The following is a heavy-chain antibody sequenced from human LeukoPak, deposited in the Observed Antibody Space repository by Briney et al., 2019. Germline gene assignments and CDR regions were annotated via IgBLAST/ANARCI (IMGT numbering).Heavy chain of an antibody. D-gene: IGHD3-9*01. CDR3: ARAYPNYDNLRGHYYYYGMDV. J-gene: IGHJ6*02. CDR2: IIPIFGTA. Sequence: SVKVSCKASGGTFSSYGISWVRQAPGQGLEWMGGIIPIFGTANYAQTFKGRVTITADESTSTAYMELSSLRSEDTAVYYCARAYPNYDNLRGHYYYYGMDVWGQGTTVTVSS. V-gene: IGHV1-69*01. CDR1: GGTFSSYG.